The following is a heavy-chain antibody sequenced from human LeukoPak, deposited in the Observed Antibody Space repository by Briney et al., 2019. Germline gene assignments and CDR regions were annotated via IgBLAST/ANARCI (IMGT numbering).Heavy chain of an antibody. J-gene: IGHJ4*02. Sequence: GESLKISCKASVFSFTNYWIAWVRQTPGQGLEWMGSIYPGDSDTRYNPSFQGQVTISADKSIKTAYLQWSSLKASDTAIYYCARRGGGSSGGFYFDYWGQGSLVTVSS. CDR3: ARRGGGSSGGFYFDY. CDR2: IYPGDSDT. CDR1: VFSFTNYW. D-gene: IGHD2-15*01. V-gene: IGHV5-51*01.